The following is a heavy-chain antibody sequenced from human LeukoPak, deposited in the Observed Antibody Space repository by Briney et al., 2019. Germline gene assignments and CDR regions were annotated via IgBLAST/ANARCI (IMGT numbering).Heavy chain of an antibody. CDR2: IYPDDSRT. V-gene: IGHV5-51*01. Sequence: HGESLKISCKGSGYRFTKSWIGWVRQMPGKGLEWLGIIYPDDSRTRYSPSFQGQVTMSVDKSISTAYLQWSSLKASDTAMYYCARPSYGASDYWGQGTLVTVSS. D-gene: IGHD4-17*01. CDR1: GYRFTKSW. CDR3: ARPSYGASDY. J-gene: IGHJ4*02.